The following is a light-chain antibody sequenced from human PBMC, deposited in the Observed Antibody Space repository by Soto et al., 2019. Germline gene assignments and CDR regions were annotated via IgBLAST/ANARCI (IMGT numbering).Light chain of an antibody. CDR3: ASWDDNLNGPLL. CDR1: SSNIGRNS. J-gene: IGLJ2*01. V-gene: IGLV1-44*01. CDR2: NNN. Sequence: QLVLTQPPSASGTPGQRVTISCSGGSSNIGRNSVSWYQQVPGTAPKLIIFNNNERPSEIPGRFSGSKSGASASLAIVGLQSEDEADYFCASWDDNLNGPLLFGGGTKVTVL.